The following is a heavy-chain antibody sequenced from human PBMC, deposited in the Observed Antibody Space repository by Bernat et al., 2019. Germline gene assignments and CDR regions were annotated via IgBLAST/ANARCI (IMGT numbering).Heavy chain of an antibody. CDR1: GGSISSGGYF. CDR3: ARVRAAAGIGATFDP. Sequence: QLQLQESGSGLVKPSQTLSLTCAVSGGSISSGGYFWSWIRQPPGKGLEWIGYIYHSGSTYYNPSLKSRVTISVDRSKNQFSLKLSSVTAADTAVDYCARVRAAAGIGATFDPWGQGTLVTVSS. CDR2: IYHSGST. V-gene: IGHV4-30-2*01. J-gene: IGHJ5*02. D-gene: IGHD6-13*01.